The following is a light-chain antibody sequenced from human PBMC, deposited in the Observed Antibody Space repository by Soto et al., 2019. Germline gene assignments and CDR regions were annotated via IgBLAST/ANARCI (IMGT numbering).Light chain of an antibody. J-gene: IGKJ1*01. CDR2: DAS. CDR3: QQYNNWPRT. V-gene: IGKV3-11*01. CDR1: QSVGTY. Sequence: ENVLTQSTGTLSLSPGERATLSCRASQSVGTYLAWYQQKPGQAPRLLIFDASKRATGIPARFSGSGSGTEFTLTISSLQSEDVAVYYCQQYNNWPRTFGQGTKVDIK.